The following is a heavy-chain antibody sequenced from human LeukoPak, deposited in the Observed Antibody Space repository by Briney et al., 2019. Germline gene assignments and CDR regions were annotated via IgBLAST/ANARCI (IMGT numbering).Heavy chain of an antibody. Sequence: SDTLSLTCTVPGGSISSYYWSWIREPPGKGLEGIGYIYTSWSTNYHPSLKSRVTISVDTSKNPFSLKLSSVTAAETAVYYCARHSPANIVVVPAAIARGYMDVWGKGTTVTVSS. CDR2: IYTSWST. CDR1: GGSISSYY. V-gene: IGHV4-4*09. D-gene: IGHD2-2*01. J-gene: IGHJ6*03. CDR3: ARHSPANIVVVPAAIARGYMDV.